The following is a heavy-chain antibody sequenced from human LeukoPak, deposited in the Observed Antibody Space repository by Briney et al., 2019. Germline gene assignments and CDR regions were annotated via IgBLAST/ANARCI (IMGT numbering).Heavy chain of an antibody. CDR3: AKDSQPITMIVVVPGDY. Sequence: PGGSLRLSCAASGFTFSSHSMNWVRQAPGKGLEWVSSISSSSSYIYYADSVKGRFTISRDNSKNTLYLQMNSLRAEDTAVYYCAKDSQPITMIVVVPGDYWGQGTLVTVSS. CDR2: ISSSSSYI. V-gene: IGHV3-21*01. CDR1: GFTFSSHS. J-gene: IGHJ4*02. D-gene: IGHD3-22*01.